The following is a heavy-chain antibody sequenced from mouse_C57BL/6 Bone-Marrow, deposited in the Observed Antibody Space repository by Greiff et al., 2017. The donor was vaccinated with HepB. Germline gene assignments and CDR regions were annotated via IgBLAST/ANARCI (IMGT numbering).Heavy chain of an antibody. CDR1: GFTFSSYG. J-gene: IGHJ1*03. Sequence: QVVESGGDLVKPGGSLKLSCAASGFTFSSYGMSWVRQTPDKRLEWVATISSGRSYTYYPDSVKGRFTISRDNAKNTLYLQMSSLKSDNTAMYYCERHYDYDNWYFDVWGTGTTVTVSS. D-gene: IGHD2-4*01. CDR2: ISSGRSYT. CDR3: ERHYDYDNWYFDV. V-gene: IGHV5-6*01.